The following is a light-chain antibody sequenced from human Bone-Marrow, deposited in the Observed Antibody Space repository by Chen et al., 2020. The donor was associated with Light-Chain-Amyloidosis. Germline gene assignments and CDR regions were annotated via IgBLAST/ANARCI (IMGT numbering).Light chain of an antibody. Sequence: QSALTQPRLLSRSSGQTVTISCTGTSSDVGAYNFVSWYQQHSGEAPKFIIYDVDKRPSWVPDRFSGSKSGNTASLTISGLQPEDDADYYCSSYTGADNLFVFGSGTSVTVL. CDR2: DVD. CDR1: SSDVGAYNF. CDR3: SSYTGADNLFV. V-gene: IGLV2-11*01. J-gene: IGLJ1*01.